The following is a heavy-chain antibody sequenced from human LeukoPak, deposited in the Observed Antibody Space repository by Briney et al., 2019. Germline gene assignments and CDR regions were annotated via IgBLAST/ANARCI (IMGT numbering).Heavy chain of an antibody. CDR1: GLTFSSYP. V-gene: IGHV3-23*01. CDR2: ISGSGGST. Sequence: GGSLRLSCAASGLTFSSYPMHWVRQAPGKGLEWVSAISGSGGSTYYADSVKGRFTISRDNSKNTLYLQMNSLRAEDTAVYYCAKQGPARIPIVVVTAMAHWGQGTLVTVSS. CDR3: AKQGPARIPIVVVTAMAH. D-gene: IGHD2-21*02. J-gene: IGHJ4*02.